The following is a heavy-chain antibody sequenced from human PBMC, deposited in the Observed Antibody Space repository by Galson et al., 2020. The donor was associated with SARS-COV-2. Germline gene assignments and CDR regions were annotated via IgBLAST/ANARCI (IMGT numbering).Heavy chain of an antibody. CDR3: ARGRDCSITICRYYYYYYMDV. V-gene: IGHV4-34*01. Sequence: SETLSLTCAVYGGSLSGYDYYWTWVRQPPGKGLEWIGEINHSGSTNYNPSLKSRVSILVDTSKNQFSLKLSSVTAADTAVYYCARGRDCSITICRYYYYYYMDVWGKGTTVTV. J-gene: IGHJ6*03. CDR1: GGSLSGYDYY. D-gene: IGHD2-2*01. CDR2: INHSGST.